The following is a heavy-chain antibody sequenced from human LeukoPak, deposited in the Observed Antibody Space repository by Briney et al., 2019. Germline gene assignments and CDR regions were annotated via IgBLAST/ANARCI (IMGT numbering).Heavy chain of an antibody. Sequence: SETLSLTCTVSGGSISSSTDYWGWIRQAPGKGLEWIGSIYYHENTYYNSSLKSRVTISVDTSKNQFSLKLSSVTAADTAVYYCARTGGSFYFYYYMDVWGKGTTVTVSS. D-gene: IGHD1-26*01. J-gene: IGHJ6*03. CDR1: GGSISSSTDY. CDR3: ARTGGSFYFYYYMDV. CDR2: IYYHENT. V-gene: IGHV4-39*07.